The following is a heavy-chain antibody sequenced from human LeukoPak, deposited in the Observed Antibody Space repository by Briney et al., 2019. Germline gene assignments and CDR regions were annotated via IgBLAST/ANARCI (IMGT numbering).Heavy chain of an antibody. CDR3: AREVSRWPYYFDY. V-gene: IGHV4-30-4*01. Sequence: SETLSLTCTVSGGSISSGDYYWSWIRQPPGKGLEWIGYVYYSGSTYYNPSLKSRVTISVDTSKNQFSLKLSSVTAADTAVYYCAREVSRWPYYFDYWGQGTLVTVSS. J-gene: IGHJ4*02. D-gene: IGHD4-23*01. CDR1: GGSISSGDYY. CDR2: VYYSGST.